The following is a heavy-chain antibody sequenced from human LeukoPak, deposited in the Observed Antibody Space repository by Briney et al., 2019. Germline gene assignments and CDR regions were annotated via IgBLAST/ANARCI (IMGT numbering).Heavy chain of an antibody. V-gene: IGHV3-53*01. CDR2: IYSGGST. CDR1: GFTVSTNY. Sequence: GGTLRLSCEASGFTVSTNYMSWVRQAPGKGLEWVSLIYSGGSTYYVDSVKGRFTISRDNSKNTLYLQMNSLKAEDTAVYYCVREGYSSGWFRNWGQGTLVSVSS. D-gene: IGHD6-19*01. CDR3: VREGYSSGWFRN. J-gene: IGHJ4*02.